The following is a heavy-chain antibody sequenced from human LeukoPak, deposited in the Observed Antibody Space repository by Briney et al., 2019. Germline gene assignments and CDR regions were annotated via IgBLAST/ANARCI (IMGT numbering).Heavy chain of an antibody. CDR1: GGSISGSNYY. J-gene: IGHJ4*02. V-gene: IGHV4-39*07. Sequence: SETLSLTCTVSGGSISGSNYYWAWIRQPPGKTLEWIGSAYYSGSTYYNPPLKGRVTISVDTSKNQFSLKLTSVTAADTAVYFCARDSNGIWYSARQHFDYWGQGTLVTVSS. D-gene: IGHD2-21*02. CDR2: AYYSGST. CDR3: ARDSNGIWYSARQHFDY.